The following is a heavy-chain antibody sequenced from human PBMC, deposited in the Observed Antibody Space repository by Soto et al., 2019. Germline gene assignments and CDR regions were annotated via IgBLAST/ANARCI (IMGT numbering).Heavy chain of an antibody. J-gene: IGHJ6*04. CDR3: ARDDGRWDGGSFSGVAIDV. V-gene: IGHV3-66*01. D-gene: IGHD1-26*01. CDR1: GFTVSSKY. Sequence: EVQLVESGGGLVQPGGSLRLSCAASGFTVSSKYMSCVRQAPGKGLEWVSLIQSGGTTYYADSVKGRFTISRDSSENTLHLEIYSMRAEDTAVYYCARDDGRWDGGSFSGVAIDVWGKGTTVTVSS. CDR2: IQSGGTT.